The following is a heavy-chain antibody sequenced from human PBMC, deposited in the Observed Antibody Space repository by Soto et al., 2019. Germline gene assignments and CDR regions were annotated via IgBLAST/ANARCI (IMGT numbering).Heavy chain of an antibody. CDR1: GYTFTGYY. V-gene: IGHV1-2*04. CDR3: ARGRFVIAAAGYDAFDI. CDR2: INPNSGGT. J-gene: IGHJ3*02. Sequence: ASVKVSCKASGYTFTGYYMHWVRQAPGQGLEWMGWINPNSGGTNYAQKFQGWVTMTRDTSISTAYMELSRLRSDDTAVYYCARGRFVIAAAGYDAFDIWGQGTMVTVSS. D-gene: IGHD6-13*01.